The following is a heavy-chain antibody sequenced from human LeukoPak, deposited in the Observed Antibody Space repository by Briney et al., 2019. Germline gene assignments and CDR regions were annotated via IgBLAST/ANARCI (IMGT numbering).Heavy chain of an antibody. Sequence: GGSLRLSCAASGFTFNSYSMNWVRQAPGKGLEWVSSISSSSSYIYYADSVKGRFTISRDNSKNTLYLQMNSLRAEDTAVYYCARDPTPEVSYFDYWGQGTLVTVSS. CDR3: ARDPTPEVSYFDY. V-gene: IGHV3-21*01. CDR1: GFTFNSYS. CDR2: ISSSSSYI. J-gene: IGHJ4*02.